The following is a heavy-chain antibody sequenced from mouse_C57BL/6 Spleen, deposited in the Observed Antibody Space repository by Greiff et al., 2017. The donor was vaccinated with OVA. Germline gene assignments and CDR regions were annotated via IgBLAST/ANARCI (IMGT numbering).Heavy chain of an antibody. CDR3: SSSVGTYYFDY. CDR2: IYPGDGDT. V-gene: IGHV1-82*01. J-gene: IGHJ2*01. D-gene: IGHD1-1*02. CDR1: GYAFSRPR. Sequence: LKESGPEPLKPGASVKIFCKASGYAFSRPRMNWVKQRPGTGLEWIGRIYPGDGDTNHNGQFKGKATLTADKSSSTAYMQLSSLTSEDSAVCVCSSSVGTYYFDYWGQGTTLTVSS.